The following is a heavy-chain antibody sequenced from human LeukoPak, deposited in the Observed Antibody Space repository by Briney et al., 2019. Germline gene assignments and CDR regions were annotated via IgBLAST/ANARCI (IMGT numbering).Heavy chain of an antibody. CDR1: GFTFSSYG. V-gene: IGHV3-30*02. CDR3: AKDGGSSWYYYYGMDV. CDR2: IRYDGSNK. J-gene: IGHJ6*02. D-gene: IGHD6-13*01. Sequence: GGSLRLSCAASGFTFSSYGMHWVRQAPGKGLEWVAFIRYDGSNKYYADSVKGRFTISRDNSKNTLYLQMNSLRAEDTAVYYCAKDGGSSWYYYYGMDVWGQGTTVTVSS.